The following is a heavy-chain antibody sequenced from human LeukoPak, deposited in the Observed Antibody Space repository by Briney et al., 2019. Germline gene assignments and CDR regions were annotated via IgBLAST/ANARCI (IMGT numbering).Heavy chain of an antibody. D-gene: IGHD6-13*01. CDR2: IKPDGTKK. CDR1: GFTFGRFW. Sequence: GGSLRLSCAASGFTFGRFWMTWVRQAPGKGLEWVANIKPDGTKKTYVDSVKGRFIISRDNAKNSLYLQMNSPRADDTAVYYCATAPAAADSWWGQGTLVAVSS. CDR3: ATAPAAADSW. J-gene: IGHJ4*02. V-gene: IGHV3-7*01.